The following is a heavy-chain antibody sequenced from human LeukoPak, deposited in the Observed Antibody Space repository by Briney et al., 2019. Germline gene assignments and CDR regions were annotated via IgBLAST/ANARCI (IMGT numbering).Heavy chain of an antibody. V-gene: IGHV3-30*02. Sequence: GSLRLSCAASGFTFSSYGMHWVRQAPGKGLEWVAFIRSDGSNEYYADSVKGRLTISRDNSKNTLYLQMNSLRAEGTAVYYCAKDYSKTSYYGSGTYYRPNWFDPWGQGTLVTVSS. CDR3: AKDYSKTSYYGSGTYYRPNWFDP. D-gene: IGHD3-10*01. J-gene: IGHJ5*02. CDR2: IRSDGSNE. CDR1: GFTFSSYG.